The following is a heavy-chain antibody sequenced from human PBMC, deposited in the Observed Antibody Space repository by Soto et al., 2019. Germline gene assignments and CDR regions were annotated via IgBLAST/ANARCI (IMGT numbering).Heavy chain of an antibody. CDR3: ARFTRGSTGDY. V-gene: IGHV3-7*01. J-gene: IGHJ4*02. CDR1: GFTFNTYW. CDR2: IKEDGSDK. D-gene: IGHD1-26*01. Sequence: GSLRLSCVASGFTFNTYWMSWVRQAPGKGLEWVANIKEDGSDKYYVDSVKGRFTISRDNAKNLLYLQMNSLGAGDTAMYYCARFTRGSTGDYWGQGTLVTVSS.